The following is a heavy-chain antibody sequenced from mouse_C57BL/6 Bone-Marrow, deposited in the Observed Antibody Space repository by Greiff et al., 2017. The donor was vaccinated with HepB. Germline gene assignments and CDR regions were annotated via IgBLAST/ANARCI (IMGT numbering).Heavy chain of an antibody. CDR3: ATAQAKGFAY. CDR1: GYTFTDYN. Sequence: EVQLQQSGPELVKPGASVKLPCKASGYTFTDYNMDWVKQSHGKSLEWIGDINPNNGGTIYNQKFKGKATLTVDKSSSTAYMELRSLTSEDAAVYYCATAQAKGFAYWGQGTLVTVSA. V-gene: IGHV1-18*01. CDR2: INPNNGGT. J-gene: IGHJ3*01. D-gene: IGHD3-2*02.